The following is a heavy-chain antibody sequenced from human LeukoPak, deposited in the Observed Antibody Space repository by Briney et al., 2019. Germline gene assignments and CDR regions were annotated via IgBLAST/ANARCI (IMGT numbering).Heavy chain of an antibody. CDR2: IGGGGSDT. Sequence: GGSLRLSCAVAGFNFWNTGMRWVRQAPGEGLEWVSAIGGGGSDTKYTDSVKGRFTILRDISKNTLYLQMNSLRAEDTAVYVCAKDVFRWAFDSWGKGTMVTASS. V-gene: IGHV3-23*01. CDR3: AKDVFRWAFDS. J-gene: IGHJ3*02. CDR1: GFNFWNTG. D-gene: IGHD5-24*01.